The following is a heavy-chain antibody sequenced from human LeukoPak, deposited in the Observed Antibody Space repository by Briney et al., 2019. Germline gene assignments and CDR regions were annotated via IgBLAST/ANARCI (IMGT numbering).Heavy chain of an antibody. V-gene: IGHV3-11*04. CDR3: AREYYYDSSGDDAFDI. CDR2: IRSSGSII. D-gene: IGHD3-22*01. Sequence: GGSLRLSCAASGFTFSDYYVSWIRQAPGKGLEWVSYIRSSGSIIYYADSVKGRLTISRDNAKNSLYLQMNSLRAEDTAVYYCAREYYYDSSGDDAFDIWGQGTMVTVSS. J-gene: IGHJ3*02. CDR1: GFTFSDYY.